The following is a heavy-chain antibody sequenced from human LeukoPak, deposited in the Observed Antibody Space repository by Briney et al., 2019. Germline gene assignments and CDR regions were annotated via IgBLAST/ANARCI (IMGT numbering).Heavy chain of an antibody. D-gene: IGHD7-27*01. CDR1: GDSITTYY. CDR2: IFQSGTT. V-gene: IGHV4-59*01. J-gene: IGHJ4*02. CDR3: ARDSWGRFDY. Sequence: SETLSLTCTVSGDSITTYYWSWIRQPPGKGLEWIGYIFQSGTTKYNPSLKSRVTILSDVSKNQFSLNLTSVTAADTAVYCCARDSWGRFDYWGQGTLVAVSS.